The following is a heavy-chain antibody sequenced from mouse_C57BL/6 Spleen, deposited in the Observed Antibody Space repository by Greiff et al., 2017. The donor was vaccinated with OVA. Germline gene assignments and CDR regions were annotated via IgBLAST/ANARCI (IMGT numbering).Heavy chain of an antibody. Sequence: QVQLQQPGAELVKPGASVKMSCKASGYTFTSYWITWVNQRPGQGLEWLGDIYPGSGSTNYNEKFKSKATLTVDTSSSHAYMQLSSLTSEDSAVYYCASSLLSGDAMDYWGQGTSVTVSS. J-gene: IGHJ4*01. V-gene: IGHV1-55*01. CDR3: ASSLLSGDAMDY. CDR2: IYPGSGST. D-gene: IGHD2-1*01. CDR1: GYTFTSYW.